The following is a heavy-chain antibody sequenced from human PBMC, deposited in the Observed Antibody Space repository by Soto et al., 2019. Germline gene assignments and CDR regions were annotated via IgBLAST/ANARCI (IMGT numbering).Heavy chain of an antibody. J-gene: IGHJ4*02. CDR3: ARRLYGSGSYSDY. V-gene: IGHV5-51*01. CDR1: GYSFATYW. CDR2: IYPADSDT. D-gene: IGHD3-10*01. Sequence: PGESLKISWKCSGYSFATYWIAWVREMPGKGLEWMGIIYPADSDTRYSPSFQGQVTISADKSISTAYLQWSSLKASDTAMYYCARRLYGSGSYSDYWGQGTLVTVSS.